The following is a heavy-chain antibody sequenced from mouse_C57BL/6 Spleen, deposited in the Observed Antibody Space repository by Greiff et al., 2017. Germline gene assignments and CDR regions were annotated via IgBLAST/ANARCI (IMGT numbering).Heavy chain of an antibody. CDR1: GFSFNTYA. V-gene: IGHV10-1*01. J-gene: IGHJ1*03. D-gene: IGHD1-1*02. CDR3: VRLDGGYWYFDV. CDR2: IRSKSNNYAT. Sequence: EVQLVESGGGLVQPKGSLKLSCAASGFSFNTYAMNWVRQAPGKGLEWVARIRSKSNNYATYYADSVKDRFTISRDDSESMLYLQMNNLKTEDTAMYYCVRLDGGYWYFDVWGTGTTVTVSS.